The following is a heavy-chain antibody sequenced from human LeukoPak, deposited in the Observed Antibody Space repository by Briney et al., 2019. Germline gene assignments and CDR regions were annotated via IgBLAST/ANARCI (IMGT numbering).Heavy chain of an antibody. CDR1: GFTFSNYA. J-gene: IGHJ5*02. CDR3: AKAGGYRIYNWFDT. V-gene: IGHV3-23*01. Sequence: GGSLRLSCAASGFTFSNYAMSWVRQAPGKELEWVSAISGSSGSTYHADSVKGRFTISRDNSKNTVYLQMNSLRAGDTAVYYCAKAGGYRIYNWFDTWGQGTLVTVSS. CDR2: ISGSSGST. D-gene: IGHD2-8*02.